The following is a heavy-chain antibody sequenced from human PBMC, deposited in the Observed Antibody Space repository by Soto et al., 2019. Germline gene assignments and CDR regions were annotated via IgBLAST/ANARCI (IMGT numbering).Heavy chain of an antibody. CDR1: GFTVSDDH. Sequence: EMQLVETGGGLIQPGGSLRLSCAASGFTVSDDHMSWVRQAPGKGPEWVAVIYYGGTTYYADSVQGRFTISRDKSKNTLYLQMNVLRADDTAVYYCAREAAGFDIWGQGTMVTVSS. J-gene: IGHJ3*02. CDR2: IYYGGTT. V-gene: IGHV3-53*02. CDR3: AREAAGFDI.